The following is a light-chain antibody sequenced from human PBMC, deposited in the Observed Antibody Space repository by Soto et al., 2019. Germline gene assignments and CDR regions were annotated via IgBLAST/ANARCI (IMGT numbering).Light chain of an antibody. CDR3: QHTHSIPGT. V-gene: IGKV1-39*01. CDR1: QSITSF. Sequence: DIQMTQSPASLSASVGDRVTITCRASQSITSFLNWYHQRPGKAPNLLIHTTSSLETGVPSRFSGSGSGTDFTLTVSSLQPEDFGTYYCQHTHSIPGTFGQGTKVEIK. J-gene: IGKJ1*01. CDR2: TTS.